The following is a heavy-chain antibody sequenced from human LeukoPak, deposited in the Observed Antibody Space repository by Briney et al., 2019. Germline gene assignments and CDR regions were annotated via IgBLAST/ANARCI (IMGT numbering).Heavy chain of an antibody. CDR1: GFIFSNYA. CDR3: GKAIHSSSSGVVDY. CDR2: IRYDGSNK. V-gene: IGHV3-30*02. J-gene: IGHJ4*02. D-gene: IGHD6-6*01. Sequence: GGSLRLSCAASGFIFSNYAMHWVRQAPGKGLEWVTFIRYDGSNKYYAESVKGRFTISRDNSKNTLYLQMNSLRAEDTAVYYCGKAIHSSSSGVVDYWGQGTLVTVSS.